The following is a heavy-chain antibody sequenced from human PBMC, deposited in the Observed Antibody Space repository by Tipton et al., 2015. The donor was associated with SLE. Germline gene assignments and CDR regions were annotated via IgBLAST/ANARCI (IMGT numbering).Heavy chain of an antibody. CDR2: INHRGST. V-gene: IGHV4-34*01. J-gene: IGHJ4*02. CDR1: GGSISSSSSYY. D-gene: IGHD1-26*01. CDR3: ARSGRVEFDALELRH. Sequence: QLVQSGAEVKPSETLSLTCAVYGGSISSSSSYYWAWIRQPPGKGVEWIGEINHRGSTNYNPSLKSRVTISVDTSKNQFSLKLRSVTAADTAVYYCARSGRVEFDALELRHWGQGTLVTVSS.